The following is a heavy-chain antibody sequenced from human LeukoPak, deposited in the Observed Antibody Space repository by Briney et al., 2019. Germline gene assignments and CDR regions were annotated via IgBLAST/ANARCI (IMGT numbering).Heavy chain of an antibody. CDR1: GCTFSSYA. Sequence: ASVKVSCKASGCTFSSYAISWVRQAPGQGLEWMGGIIPIFGTANYAQKFQGRVTITTDESTSTAHMELSSLRSEDTAVYYCARVGTADMDVWGKGTTVSVSS. CDR3: ARVGTADMDV. V-gene: IGHV1-69*05. CDR2: IIPIFGTA. J-gene: IGHJ6*03.